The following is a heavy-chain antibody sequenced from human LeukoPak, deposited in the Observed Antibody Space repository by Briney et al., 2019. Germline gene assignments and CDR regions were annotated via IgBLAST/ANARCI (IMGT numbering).Heavy chain of an antibody. CDR3: AADQAYCSSTSCYDAFDI. CDR1: GFTFTSSA. V-gene: IGHV1-58*01. J-gene: IGHJ3*02. D-gene: IGHD2-2*01. Sequence: ASVKVSCKASGFTFTSSAVQWVRQARGQRLEWIGWIVVGSGNTNYAQKFQERVTITRDMSTSTAYMELSSLRSEDTAVYYCAADQAYCSSTSCYDAFDIWGQGTMVTVSS. CDR2: IVVGSGNT.